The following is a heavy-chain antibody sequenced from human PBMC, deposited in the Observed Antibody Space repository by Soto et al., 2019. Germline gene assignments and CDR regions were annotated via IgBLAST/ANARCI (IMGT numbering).Heavy chain of an antibody. Sequence: QITLKGSGPTLVKPTQTLTLTCTLSGISLSTSGVGLGWIRQTPGKALEWLALIYWNDDKHFNPSLKSRLTITKDTSKNQAVLTMTNMDPVDTATYYCARGLATLPGFAFDFWDLGTVVTVSS. CDR2: IYWNDDK. D-gene: IGHD6-6*01. CDR3: ARGLATLPGFAFDF. J-gene: IGHJ3*01. CDR1: GISLSTSGVG. V-gene: IGHV2-5*01.